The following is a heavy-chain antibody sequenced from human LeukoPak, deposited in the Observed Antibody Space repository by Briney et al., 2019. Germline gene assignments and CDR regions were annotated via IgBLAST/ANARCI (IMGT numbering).Heavy chain of an antibody. CDR2: ISTSGTTI. Sequence: GGSLRLSCAASGFTFSNSNMNWVRQAPGKGLEWISYISTSGTTIYYAGSVRGRFTISRDNAKNSLYLQMDSLRDEDTAVYYCARPLAFGGQGTLVTVSS. J-gene: IGHJ4*02. V-gene: IGHV3-48*02. D-gene: IGHD3-3*02. CDR3: ARPLAF. CDR1: GFTFSNSN.